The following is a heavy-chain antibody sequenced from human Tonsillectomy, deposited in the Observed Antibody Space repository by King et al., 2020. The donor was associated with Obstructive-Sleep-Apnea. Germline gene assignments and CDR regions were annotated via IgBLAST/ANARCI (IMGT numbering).Heavy chain of an antibody. D-gene: IGHD5-18*01. V-gene: IGHV1-8*01. CDR2: MNPNSGNT. CDR1: GYTFTSYD. J-gene: IGHJ3*02. Sequence: QLVQSGAEVKKPGAPVKVSCKASGYTFTSYDINWVRQATGQGLEWMGWMNPNSGNTGYAQKFQGRVTMTRNTSISTAYMELSSLRSEDTAVYYCARSGYSYGYDAFDIWGQGTMVTVSS. CDR3: ARSGYSYGYDAFDI.